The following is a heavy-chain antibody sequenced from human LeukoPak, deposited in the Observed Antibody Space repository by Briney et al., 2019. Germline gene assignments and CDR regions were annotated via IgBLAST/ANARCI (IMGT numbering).Heavy chain of an antibody. CDR2: IIPIFGIA. CDR3: ARGAADISGYYFDY. D-gene: IGHD2-15*01. CDR1: GGTFSSYA. J-gene: IGHJ4*02. V-gene: IGHV1-69*04. Sequence: VASVKVSCKASGGTFSSYAISWVRQAPGQGLEWMGRIIPIFGIANYAQKFQGRVTITADKSTSTAYMELSSLRSEDTAVYYCARGAADISGYYFDYWGQGTLVTVSS.